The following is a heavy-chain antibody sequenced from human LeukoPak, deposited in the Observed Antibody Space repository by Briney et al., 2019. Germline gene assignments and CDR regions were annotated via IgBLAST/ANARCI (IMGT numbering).Heavy chain of an antibody. J-gene: IGHJ6*02. CDR1: GYSFTNYW. V-gene: IGHV3-74*01. Sequence: GEPLKISCKGSGYSFTNYWMHWVRQAPGKGLVWVSRIDSYGSTTRYADSVKGRFTISRDNAKNTLYLQMNSLRAKDTAVYYCARDLRGSSYNAMDVWGQGTTVTVSS. CDR3: ARDLRGSSYNAMDV. CDR2: IDSYGSTT. D-gene: IGHD3-10*01.